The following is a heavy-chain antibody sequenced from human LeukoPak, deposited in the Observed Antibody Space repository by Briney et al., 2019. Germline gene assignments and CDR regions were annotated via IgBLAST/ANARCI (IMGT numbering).Heavy chain of an antibody. CDR1: GYAFTSQG. D-gene: IGHD3-16*02. V-gene: IGHV1-18*01. J-gene: IGHJ6*03. Sequence: ASVKVSCKASGYAFTSQGINWVRQAPGQGLEWMGWIGVYNGDTNYAQKFQGRVTMTADTSTSTAYMELRSLRSDDTAVYYCARASLWGRLSTNYYYMDVWGKGTTVTVSS. CDR2: IGVYNGDT. CDR3: ARASLWGRLSTNYYYMDV.